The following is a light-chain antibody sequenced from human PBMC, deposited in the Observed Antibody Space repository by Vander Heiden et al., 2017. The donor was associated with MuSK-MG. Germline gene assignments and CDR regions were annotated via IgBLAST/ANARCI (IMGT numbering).Light chain of an antibody. CDR3: QQHNNWHPIT. CDR2: GAS. Sequence: EIVMTQSPATLSASPGERATPSCRGSRRGSSSYAGYQQKPGQTPRLLIYGASTSATGIPARCSSSGSGTEFTLTISSRQSEDVAVYYCQQHNNWHPITFGQGTQLEIK. V-gene: IGKV3-15*01. CDR1: RRGSSS. J-gene: IGKJ5*01.